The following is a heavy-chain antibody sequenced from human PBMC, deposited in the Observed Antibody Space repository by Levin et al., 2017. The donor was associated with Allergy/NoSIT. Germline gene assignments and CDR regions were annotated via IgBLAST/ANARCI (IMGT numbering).Heavy chain of an antibody. J-gene: IGHJ4*02. CDR2: IYGGGAT. V-gene: IGHV3-53*01. Sequence: HAGGSLRLSCAVSGFTVSSNYMSWVRQAPGKGPDWVSVIYGGGATYYADSVRGRFTISRDESRNTLYLQMNSLKVEDTAVYYCVSEIPRGSPDNYVPLWGRGTLVTVSS. D-gene: IGHD3-10*02. CDR3: VSEIPRGSPDNYVPL. CDR1: GFTVSSNY.